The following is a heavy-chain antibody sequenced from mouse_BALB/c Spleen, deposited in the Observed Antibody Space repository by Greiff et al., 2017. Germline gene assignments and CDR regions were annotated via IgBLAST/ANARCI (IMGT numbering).Heavy chain of an antibody. V-gene: IGHV5-12-1*01. D-gene: IGHD1-1*01. Sequence: EVQRVESGGGLVKPGGSLKLSCAASGFAFSSYDMSWVRQTPEKRLEWVAYISSGGGSTYYPDTVKGRFTISRDNAKNTLYLQMSSLKSEDTAMYYCARHVDHYYGSSLYAMDYWGQGTSVTVSS. CDR3: ARHVDHYYGSSLYAMDY. J-gene: IGHJ4*01. CDR1: GFAFSSYD. CDR2: ISSGGGST.